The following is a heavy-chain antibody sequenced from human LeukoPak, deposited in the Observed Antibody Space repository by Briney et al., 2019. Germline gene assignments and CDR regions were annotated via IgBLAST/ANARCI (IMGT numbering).Heavy chain of an antibody. D-gene: IGHD6-6*01. V-gene: IGHV4-59*01. CDR2: IYYRGRGTT. J-gene: IGHJ4*02. CDR1: GDSIHNDY. CDR3: AMGEQLATSLDY. Sequence: SETLSLTCTVSGDSIHNDYWGWIRQSPGKGLEWIAYIYYRGRGTTGYNPSLESRVTISVDTSKSQFSLRLTSVTAADTAVYYCAMGEQLATSLDYWGQGTLVTVSS.